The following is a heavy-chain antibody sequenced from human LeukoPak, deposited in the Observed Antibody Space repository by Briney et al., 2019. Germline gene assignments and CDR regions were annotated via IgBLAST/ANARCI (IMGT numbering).Heavy chain of an antibody. V-gene: IGHV3-74*01. CDR1: GFTFSSYW. CDR2: INNDGSNT. Sequence: GGSLRLSCAVSGFTFSSYWMHWVRQAPGKGLVWVSRINNDGSNTIYADSVKGRFTMSRDNAKNTLYLQMNSLRAEDTAVYYCARVDSSSWYEDYWGQGTLVTVSS. J-gene: IGHJ4*02. CDR3: ARVDSSSWYEDY. D-gene: IGHD6-13*01.